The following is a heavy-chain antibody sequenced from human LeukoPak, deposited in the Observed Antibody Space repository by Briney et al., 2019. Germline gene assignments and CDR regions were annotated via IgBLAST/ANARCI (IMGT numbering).Heavy chain of an antibody. CDR3: ARAGFALAPHRGTPFDH. V-gene: IGHV4-38-2*02. CDR1: GYSISSGYY. J-gene: IGHJ4*02. CDR2: INHSGST. Sequence: SETLSLTCTVSGYSISSGYYWSWIRQPPGKGLEWIGEINHSGSTNYSPSLKSRVTISVNTSKNQFSLKLTSVTAADTAVYYCARAGFALAPHRGTPFDHWGQGTLVTVSS. D-gene: IGHD6-6*01.